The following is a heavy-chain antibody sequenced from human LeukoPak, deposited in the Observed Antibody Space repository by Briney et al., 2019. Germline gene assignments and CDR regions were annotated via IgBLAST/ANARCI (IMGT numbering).Heavy chain of an antibody. CDR1: GFPFSSYN. J-gene: IGHJ4*02. CDR2: ISRSSSTI. D-gene: IGHD1-1*01. CDR3: ARDTNWNDFDY. Sequence: GGSLRLSCAASGFPFSSYNMNWVRQAPGKGLEWLSYISRSSSTIYYADSVQGRFTISRDNAKNSLYLQMSSLRAEDTAVYYCARDTNWNDFDYWGQGTLVTVSS. V-gene: IGHV3-48*01.